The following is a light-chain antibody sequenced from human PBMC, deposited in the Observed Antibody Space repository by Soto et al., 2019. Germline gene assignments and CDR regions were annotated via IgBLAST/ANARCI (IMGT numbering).Light chain of an antibody. J-gene: IGKJ1*01. CDR2: DAS. CDR3: QQYGTSPVT. CDR1: QSVSSSY. V-gene: IGKV3D-20*01. Sequence: EIVMTQSPATLSVSPGERATLSCGASQSVSSSYLAWYQQKPGLAPRLLIYDASSRATGIPDRFSGSGSGTDFTLSISRLEPEDFAMYYCQQYGTSPVTFGQGTKVDIK.